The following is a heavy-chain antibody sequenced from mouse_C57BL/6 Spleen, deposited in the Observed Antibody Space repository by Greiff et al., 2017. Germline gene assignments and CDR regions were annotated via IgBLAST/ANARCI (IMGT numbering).Heavy chain of an antibody. CDR1: GYTFTSYW. Sequence: VQLQQPGAELVMPGASVKLSCKASGYTFTSYWMHWVKQRPGQGLEWIGEIDPSDRYPNYTQKFNGKSTLPVDKSSSTAYMQRSSLTSEDSAVYYCAKDSSGLWFAYWGQGTLVTVSA. CDR2: IDPSDRYP. J-gene: IGHJ3*01. D-gene: IGHD3-2*02. V-gene: IGHV1-69*01. CDR3: AKDSSGLWFAY.